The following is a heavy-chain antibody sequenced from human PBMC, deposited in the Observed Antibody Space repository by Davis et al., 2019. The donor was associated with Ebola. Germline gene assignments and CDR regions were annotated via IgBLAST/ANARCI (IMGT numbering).Heavy chain of an antibody. V-gene: IGHV4-34*01. J-gene: IGHJ2*01. D-gene: IGHD6-13*01. CDR3: ARDPRDSSPWGYWYFDL. CDR1: GGSFSGYY. Sequence: PSETLSLTCAVYGGSFSGYYWSWIRQPPGKGLEWIGEINHSGSTNYNPSLKSRVTISVDKSKNQFSLKLSSVTAADTAVYYCARDPRDSSPWGYWYFDLWGRGTLVTVSS. CDR2: INHSGST.